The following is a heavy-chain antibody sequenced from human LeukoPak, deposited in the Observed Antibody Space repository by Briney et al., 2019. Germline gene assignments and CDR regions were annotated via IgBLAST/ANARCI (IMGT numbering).Heavy chain of an antibody. D-gene: IGHD2-2*01. Sequence: SQTLSLTCTVSGGSISSSSYYWGWIRQPPGKGLEWIGSIYYTGSTYYNPSLKSRVTISVDTSKNQFSLKLSSVTAADTAVYYCARRCSSSNCLYYWGQGTLVTVSS. J-gene: IGHJ4*02. CDR3: ARRCSSSNCLYY. V-gene: IGHV4-39*01. CDR1: GGSISSSSYY. CDR2: IYYTGST.